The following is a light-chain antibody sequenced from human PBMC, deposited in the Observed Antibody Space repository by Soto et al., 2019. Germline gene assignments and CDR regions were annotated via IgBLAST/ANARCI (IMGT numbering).Light chain of an antibody. CDR3: SSYTSSSTLVV. Sequence: QSALTQPASVSGSPEQSITISCTGTSNDVGRYNLVSWYQQHPGKAPKVMIYEATKRPSGVSNRFSGSKSGNTASLTISGLQAEDEADYYCSSYTSSSTLVVFGGGTKLTVL. CDR2: EAT. CDR1: SNDVGRYNL. J-gene: IGLJ2*01. V-gene: IGLV2-14*02.